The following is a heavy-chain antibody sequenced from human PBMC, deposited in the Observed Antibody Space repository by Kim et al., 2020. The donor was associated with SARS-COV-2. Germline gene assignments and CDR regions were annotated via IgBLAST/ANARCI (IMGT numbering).Heavy chain of an antibody. CDR1: GGSISSYY. J-gene: IGHJ4*02. CDR2: IYYSGST. CDR3: ARGFDY. V-gene: IGHV4-59*01. Sequence: SETLSLTCTVSGGSISSYYWSWIRQPPGKGLEYIGYIYYSGSTNYNPSLKSRVTISVDTTKNQFSLKLNSVTAADTAVYYCARGFDYWGPGTLVTVSS.